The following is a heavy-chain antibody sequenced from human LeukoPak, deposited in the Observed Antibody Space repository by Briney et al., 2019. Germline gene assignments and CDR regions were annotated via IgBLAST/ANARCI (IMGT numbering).Heavy chain of an antibody. Sequence: ASVKVSCKASIHIFATHGVSRVRQAPGQRPEWMGWITPNNGNTKYSQNLQGRVTMTTDTSTTTVYMELRSLRSDDTAVYYCATFGDYGTGFDYWGQGTLVTVSS. CDR2: ITPNNGNT. CDR1: IHIFATHG. V-gene: IGHV1-18*01. CDR3: ATFGDYGTGFDY. J-gene: IGHJ4*02. D-gene: IGHD4-17*01.